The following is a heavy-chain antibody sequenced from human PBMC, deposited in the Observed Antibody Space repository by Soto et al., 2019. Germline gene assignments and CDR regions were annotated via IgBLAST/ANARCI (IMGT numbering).Heavy chain of an antibody. D-gene: IGHD3-22*01. CDR1: GFTFSSNA. J-gene: IGHJ6*01. V-gene: IGHV3-30-3*01. Sequence: GSLRLSCAASGFTFSSNAMHWVRQTPGKGLEWVAVISYDGSNKYYADSVKGRFTISRDNSKNTFFLQMNSLRTDDTAVYYCGKDLHHSSGYFFTVRLNAMDVWGQGTTVTVSS. CDR2: ISYDGSNK. CDR3: GKDLHHSSGYFFTVRLNAMDV.